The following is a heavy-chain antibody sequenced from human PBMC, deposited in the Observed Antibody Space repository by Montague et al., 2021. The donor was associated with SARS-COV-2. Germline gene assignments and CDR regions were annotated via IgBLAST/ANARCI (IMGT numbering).Heavy chain of an antibody. CDR1: GGSISSNNYY. V-gene: IGHV4-39*02. J-gene: IGHJ3*02. Sequence: SETLSLTCTVSGGSISSNNYYWDWIRQPPGKGLEWIGSIYDSGSTYYNPSLKSRVTISVGTSKNHFSLKLNSVTAADTAVYYCARRGRKLLPVATTIGGFDIWGQGTMVTGSS. CDR3: ARRGRKLLPVATTIGGFDI. CDR2: IYDSGST. D-gene: IGHD5-12*01.